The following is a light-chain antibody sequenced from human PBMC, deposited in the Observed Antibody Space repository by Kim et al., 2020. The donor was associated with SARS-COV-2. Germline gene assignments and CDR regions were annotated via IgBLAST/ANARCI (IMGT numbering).Light chain of an antibody. CDR1: KLGDKY. Sequence: SYELTQPPSVSVSPGQTASITCSGDKLGDKYACWYQQKPGQSPVLVIYQDSKRPSGIPERFSGSNSGNTATLTISGTQAMDEADYYCQAWDSRHGVFGGGTQLTVL. CDR2: QDS. V-gene: IGLV3-1*01. J-gene: IGLJ2*01. CDR3: QAWDSRHGV.